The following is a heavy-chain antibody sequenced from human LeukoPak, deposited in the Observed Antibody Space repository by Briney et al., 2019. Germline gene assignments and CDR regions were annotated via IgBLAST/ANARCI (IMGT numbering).Heavy chain of an antibody. V-gene: IGHV1-3*01. CDR2: INGVNSNT. D-gene: IGHD4-17*01. CDR3: AAAPDYGDPDAFDI. J-gene: IGHJ3*02. CDR1: GFTFTSYA. Sequence: ASVKVSCKASGFTFTSYAIHWVRQAPGQGLEWMGWINGVNSNTKYSQKFRGRVTINRDTSATTAYMELSSLRSDDTAVYYCAAAPDYGDPDAFDIWGQGTMVTVSS.